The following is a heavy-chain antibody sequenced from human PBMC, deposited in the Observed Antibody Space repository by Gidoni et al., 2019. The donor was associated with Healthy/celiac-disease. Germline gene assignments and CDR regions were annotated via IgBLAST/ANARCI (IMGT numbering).Heavy chain of an antibody. V-gene: IGHV3-73*02. CDR1: GFTFSGSA. Sequence: VEPGGGLVQPGGSLKLSCAASGFTFSGSAMHWVRQASGKGLEWVGRIRSKANSYATAYAASVKGRFTISRDDSKNTAYLQMNSLKTEDTAVYYCTRARSHRTTHDVTVGNWFDPWGQGTLVTVSS. CDR3: TRARSHRTTHDVTVGNWFDP. J-gene: IGHJ5*02. CDR2: IRSKANSYAT. D-gene: IGHD4-17*01.